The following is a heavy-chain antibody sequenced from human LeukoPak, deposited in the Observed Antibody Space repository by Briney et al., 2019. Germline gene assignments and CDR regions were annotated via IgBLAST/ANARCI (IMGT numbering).Heavy chain of an antibody. Sequence: SETLSLTCAVYGGSFSGYYWSWIRQPPGKGPEWIGEINHSGSTNYNPSLKSRVTISVDTSKDQFSLKLSSVTAADTAVYYCARGNVLPADSSGVYYFDYWGQGTLVTVSS. CDR1: GGSFSGYY. CDR2: INHSGST. J-gene: IGHJ4*02. V-gene: IGHV4-34*01. D-gene: IGHD3-22*01. CDR3: ARGNVLPADSSGVYYFDY.